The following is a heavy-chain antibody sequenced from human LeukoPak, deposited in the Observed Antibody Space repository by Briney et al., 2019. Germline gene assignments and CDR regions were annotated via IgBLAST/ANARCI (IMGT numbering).Heavy chain of an antibody. D-gene: IGHD3-3*01. Sequence: ASVKVSCKVSGYTLTELSMHWVRQAPGKGLEWMGGFDPEDGETIYAQKFQGRVTMTEDTSTDTAYMELSSLRSEDTAVYYCARGGHYDFWSGYYLPFDYWGQGTLVTVSS. CDR3: ARGGHYDFWSGYYLPFDY. CDR1: GYTLTELS. CDR2: FDPEDGET. V-gene: IGHV1-24*01. J-gene: IGHJ4*02.